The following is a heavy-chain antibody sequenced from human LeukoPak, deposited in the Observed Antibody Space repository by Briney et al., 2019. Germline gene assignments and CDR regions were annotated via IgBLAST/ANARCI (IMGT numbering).Heavy chain of an antibody. D-gene: IGHD6-13*01. V-gene: IGHV4-59*02. Sequence: PSETLSLTCTVSGGSVSSYYWSWIRQPPGKGLEWIGYIYYSGSTNYNPSLKSRVTISVDTSKNQFSLKLNSVTAADTAVYYCARGSWTGSSWARIWFDPWGQGPRSPSPQ. J-gene: IGHJ5*02. CDR1: GGSVSSYY. CDR2: IYYSGST. CDR3: ARGSWTGSSWARIWFDP.